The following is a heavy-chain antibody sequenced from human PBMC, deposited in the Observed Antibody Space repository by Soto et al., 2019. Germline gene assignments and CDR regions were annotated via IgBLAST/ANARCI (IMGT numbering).Heavy chain of an antibody. D-gene: IGHD3-10*01. CDR3: ARERDYYGSGSEPDY. V-gene: IGHV4-31*03. J-gene: IGHJ4*02. CDR1: GGSISSGGYY. Sequence: QVQLQESGPGLVKPSQTLSLTCTVSGGSISSGGYYWSWIRQHPGKGLEWIGYIYYSGSTYYNPSPKSRVTRSVDTSKNQFSLKLRSVTAADTAVYYCARERDYYGSGSEPDYWGQGTLVTVSS. CDR2: IYYSGST.